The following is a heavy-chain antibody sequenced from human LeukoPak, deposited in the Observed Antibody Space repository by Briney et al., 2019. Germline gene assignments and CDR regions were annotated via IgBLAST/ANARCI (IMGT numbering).Heavy chain of an antibody. J-gene: IGHJ4*02. D-gene: IGHD6-6*01. V-gene: IGHV4-4*07. Sequence: SETLSLTCTVSSGSISNYYWSWIRQPAGKGLEWIGRIYTSGSTTYNPSLKSRLTISIDTSKNQFSLKLSSVTAADTAVYYCAREGRIAARRGGFDYWGQGTLVTVSS. CDR3: AREGRIAARRGGFDY. CDR2: IYTSGST. CDR1: SGSISNYY.